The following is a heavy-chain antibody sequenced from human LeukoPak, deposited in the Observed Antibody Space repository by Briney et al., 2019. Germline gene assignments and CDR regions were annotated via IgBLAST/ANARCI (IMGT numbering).Heavy chain of an antibody. CDR2: IWFDGSEK. D-gene: IGHD5-12*01. CDR1: GFTFKNYG. CDR3: ARVEGGSGYNPPNY. J-gene: IGHJ4*02. Sequence: TGGSLRLSSAASGFTFKNYGMHWVRQAPGKGLEWVAVIWFDGSEKYYADSVKGRFTISRDNSKNTLYLQINSLRAEDTAVYYCARVEGGSGYNPPNYWGQGTLVTVSS. V-gene: IGHV3-33*01.